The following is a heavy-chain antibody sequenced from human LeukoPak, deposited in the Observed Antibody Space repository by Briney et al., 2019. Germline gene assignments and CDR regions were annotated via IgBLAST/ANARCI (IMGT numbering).Heavy chain of an antibody. V-gene: IGHV1-46*01. CDR3: AANYDFWSGSPPGY. D-gene: IGHD3-3*01. J-gene: IGHJ4*02. CDR1: GSTFTNEA. CDR2: INPSGGST. Sequence: ASVKVSCKASGSTFTNEAVNWVRQAPGQGLEWMGIINPSGGSTSYAQKFQGRVTMTRDTSTSTVYMELSSLRSEDTAVYYCAANYDFWSGSPPGYWGQGTLVTVSS.